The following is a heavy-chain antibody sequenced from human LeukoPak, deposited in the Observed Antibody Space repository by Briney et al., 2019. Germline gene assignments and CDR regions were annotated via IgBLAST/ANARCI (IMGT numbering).Heavy chain of an antibody. CDR2: IIPIFGTA. CDR1: GGTFSSYA. J-gene: IGHJ4*02. CDR3: ARDVNSKGPFDY. Sequence: ASVKVSCKASGGTFSSYAISWVRQAPGQGLEWMGGIIPIFGTANYAQKFQGRVTITTDESTSTAYMELSSLRSEDTAVYYCARDVNSKGPFDYWGQGTLVTVSS. D-gene: IGHD2/OR15-2a*01. V-gene: IGHV1-69*05.